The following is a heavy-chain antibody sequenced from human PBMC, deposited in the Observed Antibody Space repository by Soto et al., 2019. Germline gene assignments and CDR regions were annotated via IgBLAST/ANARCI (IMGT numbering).Heavy chain of an antibody. Sequence: SGPTLVNPTETLTLTCTVSGFSLSNARMGVSWIRQPPGKALEWLAHIFSNDEKSYSTSLKSRLTISKDTSKSQVVLTMTNMDPVDTATYYCARTGTYYYDSSGYYPTSSYYYYGMDVWGQGTTVTVSS. D-gene: IGHD3-22*01. CDR3: ARTGTYYYDSSGYYPTSSYYYYGMDV. CDR2: IFSNDEK. V-gene: IGHV2-26*01. CDR1: GFSLSNARMG. J-gene: IGHJ6*02.